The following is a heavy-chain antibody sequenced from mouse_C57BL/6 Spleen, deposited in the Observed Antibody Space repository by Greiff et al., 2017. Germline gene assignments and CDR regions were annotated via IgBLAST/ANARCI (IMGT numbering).Heavy chain of an antibody. D-gene: IGHD3-2*02. Sequence: VQLQQPGAELVRPGSSVKLSCKASGYTFTSYWMHWVKQRPIQGLEWIGNIDPSDSETHYNQKFKDKATLTVDKSASTAYMQLSSLTSEDSAVYYCAAQATPYAMDYWGQGTSVTVSS. CDR2: IDPSDSET. V-gene: IGHV1-52*01. CDR3: AAQATPYAMDY. CDR1: GYTFTSYW. J-gene: IGHJ4*01.